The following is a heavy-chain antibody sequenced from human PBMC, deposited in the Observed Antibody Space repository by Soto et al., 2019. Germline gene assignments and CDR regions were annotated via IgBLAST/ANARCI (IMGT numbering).Heavy chain of an antibody. V-gene: IGHV3-23*01. CDR1: GFTFSSYA. Sequence: EVQLLESGGGLVQPGGSLRLSCAASGFTFSSYAMSWVRQAPGKGLEWVSAISGSGGSTYYADSVKGRFTISRDNSKNTLYLQMNSLRAEDTAVYYCARDHYYYDSSGYYYWGQGTLVTVSS. D-gene: IGHD3-22*01. J-gene: IGHJ4*02. CDR3: ARDHYYYDSSGYYY. CDR2: ISGSGGST.